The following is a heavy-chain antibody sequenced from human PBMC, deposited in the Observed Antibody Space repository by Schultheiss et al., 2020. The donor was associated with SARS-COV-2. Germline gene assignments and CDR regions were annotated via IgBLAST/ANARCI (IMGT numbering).Heavy chain of an antibody. CDR3: TIRSRPSIVAESDY. D-gene: IGHD2-15*01. CDR2: IYTSGST. Sequence: SETLSLTCTVSGGSISSYYWSWIRQPAGKGLEWIGRIYTSGSTNYNPSLKSRVTMSVDTSKNQFSLKLSSVTAADTAVYYCTIRSRPSIVAESDYWGQGTLVTVSS. CDR1: GGSISSYY. V-gene: IGHV4-4*07. J-gene: IGHJ4*02.